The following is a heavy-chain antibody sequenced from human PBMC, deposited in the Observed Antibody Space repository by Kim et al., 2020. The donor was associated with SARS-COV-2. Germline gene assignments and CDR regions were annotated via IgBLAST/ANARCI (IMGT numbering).Heavy chain of an antibody. D-gene: IGHD1-1*01. CDR1: GGTFSSYA. Sequence: SVKVSCKASGGTFSSYAISWVRQAPGQGLEWMGGIIPIFGTANYAQKFQGRVTITADESTSTAYMELSSRRSEDTAVYYCTRGYWKGGPRYYYGMDVWGQGTTVTVSS. CDR3: TRGYWKGGPRYYYGMDV. CDR2: IIPIFGTA. J-gene: IGHJ6*02. V-gene: IGHV1-69*13.